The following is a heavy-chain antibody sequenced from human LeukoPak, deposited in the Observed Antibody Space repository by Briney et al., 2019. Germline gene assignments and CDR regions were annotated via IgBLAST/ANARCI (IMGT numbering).Heavy chain of an antibody. Sequence: SETLSLTCTVSGGSISSYYWSWLRQPPGKGLEWIGYIYYSGSTNYNPSLKSRVTISVDTSKNQFSLKLSSVTAADTAVYYCARHLASWDTAMVHFDYWGQGTLVTVSS. CDR3: ARHLASWDTAMVHFDY. V-gene: IGHV4-59*08. CDR1: GGSISSYY. CDR2: IYYSGST. D-gene: IGHD5-18*01. J-gene: IGHJ4*02.